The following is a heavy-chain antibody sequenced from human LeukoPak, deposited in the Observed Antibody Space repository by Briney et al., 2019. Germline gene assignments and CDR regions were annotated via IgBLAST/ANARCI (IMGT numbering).Heavy chain of an antibody. J-gene: IGHJ4*02. CDR2: ISSSSSYI. D-gene: IGHD3-10*01. Sequence: GGSLRLSCAASGFPFSSYSMNWVRQAPGKGLEWVSSISSSSSYIYYADSVKGRFTISRDNAKNSLYLQMNSLRAEDTAVYYCARGQGSYRDLRYYFDYWGQGTLVTVSS. CDR1: GFPFSSYS. V-gene: IGHV3-21*01. CDR3: ARGQGSYRDLRYYFDY.